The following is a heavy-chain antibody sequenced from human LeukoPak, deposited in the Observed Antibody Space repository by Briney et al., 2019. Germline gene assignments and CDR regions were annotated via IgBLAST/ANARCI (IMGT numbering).Heavy chain of an antibody. Sequence: ASVKVSCKASGYTFTGYYMHWVRQAPGQGLEWMGWINPNSGGTNYAQKFQGRVTMTRDTSISTAYMELSRLRSDDTAVYYCARSFEFLSSSWYYYWGQGTLVTVSS. CDR3: ARSFEFLSSSWYYY. CDR1: GYTFTGYY. J-gene: IGHJ4*02. CDR2: INPNSGGT. V-gene: IGHV1-2*02. D-gene: IGHD6-13*01.